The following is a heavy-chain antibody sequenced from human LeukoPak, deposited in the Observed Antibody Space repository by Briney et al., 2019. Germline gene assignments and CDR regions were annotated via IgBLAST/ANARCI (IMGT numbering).Heavy chain of an antibody. Sequence: SETLSLPCTVSGVSLSPYFWGWLRQPPGKGLEWFGNIYYGGPTNYNSSLKSRVTISVDTSKSQFSVRLNSVTAADTAIYYCARISGPGDYGDFDYWGQGTQVTVSS. CDR2: IYYGGPT. J-gene: IGHJ4*02. V-gene: IGHV4-59*01. D-gene: IGHD4-17*01. CDR3: ARISGPGDYGDFDY. CDR1: GVSLSPYF.